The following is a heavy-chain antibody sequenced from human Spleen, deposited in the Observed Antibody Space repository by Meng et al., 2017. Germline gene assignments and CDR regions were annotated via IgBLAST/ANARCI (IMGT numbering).Heavy chain of an antibody. V-gene: IGHV4-34*01. CDR2: INHSGST. Sequence: QLKQRQWGAGLLKPSEALSLTCVGSGGSFSDYYWSWVRQPPGKGPEWIGEINHSGSTNYNPSLESRATISVDTSQNNLSLKLSSVTAADSAVYYCARGPTTMAHDFDYWGQGTLVTVSS. CDR1: GGSFSDYY. CDR3: ARGPTTMAHDFDY. D-gene: IGHD4-11*01. J-gene: IGHJ4*02.